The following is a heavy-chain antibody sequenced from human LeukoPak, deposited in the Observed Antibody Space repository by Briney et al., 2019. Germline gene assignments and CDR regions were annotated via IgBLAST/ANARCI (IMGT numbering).Heavy chain of an antibody. CDR1: GYTFTTYA. J-gene: IGHJ4*02. Sequence: ASVKVSCKASGYTFTTYAMHWVRQAPGQRLEWMGWINTGTGNTRYSQNLQDRVTITRDTSASTVYMELSSLRPEDTAVYYCARGLTRIFDYWGQGTLVTVSS. V-gene: IGHV1-3*04. CDR2: INTGTGNT. D-gene: IGHD2-15*01. CDR3: ARGLTRIFDY.